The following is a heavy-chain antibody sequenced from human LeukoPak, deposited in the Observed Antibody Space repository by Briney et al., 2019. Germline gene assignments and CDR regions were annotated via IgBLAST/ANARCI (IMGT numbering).Heavy chain of an antibody. Sequence: GGSLRLSCAASGFTFTNYAVSWVRQAPGQGLEWVSAEGSAGGTYYADSVKGRFTISRDNSGNTLSLQMNSLRAEDTAVYYCASLAGPRYCSGGSCYSSDYWGQGTLVTVSS. V-gene: IGHV3-23*01. J-gene: IGHJ4*02. CDR3: ASLAGPRYCSGGSCYSSDY. CDR2: EGSAGGT. CDR1: GFTFTNYA. D-gene: IGHD2-15*01.